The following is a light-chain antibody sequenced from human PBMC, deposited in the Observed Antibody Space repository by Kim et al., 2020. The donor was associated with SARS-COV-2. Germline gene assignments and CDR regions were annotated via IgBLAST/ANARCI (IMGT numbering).Light chain of an antibody. CDR2: LGS. Sequence: DIVLTQSPLSLPVTPGEPASISCRSSQSLLYENGYNYLDWYLQKPGQSPQLLVSLGSHRASGVSDRFSGSGSGTDFTLRISRVEAEDVGVYYCMQTLLLPLTFGEGTKVDIK. J-gene: IGKJ4*01. V-gene: IGKV2-28*01. CDR3: MQTLLLPLT. CDR1: QSLLYENGYNY.